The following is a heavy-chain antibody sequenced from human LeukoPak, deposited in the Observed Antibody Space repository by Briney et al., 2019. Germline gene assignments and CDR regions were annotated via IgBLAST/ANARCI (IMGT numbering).Heavy chain of an antibody. CDR1: GGTFSSYA. D-gene: IGHD3-3*01. CDR2: IIPIFGTA. Sequence: GSLVKVSCKASGGTFSSYAISWVRQAPGQGLEWMGGIIPIFGTANYAQKFQGRVTITTDESTSTAYMELSSLRSEDTAVYYCARERRFLEWLSSHDDAFDIWGQGTMVTVSS. CDR3: ARERRFLEWLSSHDDAFDI. J-gene: IGHJ3*02. V-gene: IGHV1-69*05.